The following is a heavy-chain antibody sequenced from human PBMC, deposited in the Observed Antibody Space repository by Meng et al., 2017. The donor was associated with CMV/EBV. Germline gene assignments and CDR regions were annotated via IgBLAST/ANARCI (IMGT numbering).Heavy chain of an antibody. D-gene: IGHD2-21*02. V-gene: IGHV4-30-4*08. J-gene: IGHJ4*02. CDR2: IYYSGST. Sequence: QASGPDLVKPSRTRTLTCTFSGGSISSGDYYWSWIRQPPGKGLEWIGYIYYSGSTYYNPSLKSRVTISVDTSKNQFSLKLSSVTAADTAVYYCAREGDNPFDYWGQGTLVTVSS. CDR1: GGSISSGDYY. CDR3: AREGDNPFDY.